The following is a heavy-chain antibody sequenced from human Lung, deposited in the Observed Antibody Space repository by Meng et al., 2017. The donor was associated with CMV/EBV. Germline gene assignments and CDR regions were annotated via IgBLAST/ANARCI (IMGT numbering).Heavy chain of an antibody. CDR3: AGEGRFLEWFALDY. Sequence: GSISTSYSRTWVRQTPGTGLEWIGEINNSGRTNYNPSLVRRVSMSVDKSKKKLSQKLNYVTAADKAVYYCAGEGRFLEWFALDYWGQGTLVTVSS. D-gene: IGHD3-3*01. J-gene: IGHJ4*02. CDR2: INNSGRT. V-gene: IGHV4-4*02. CDR1: GSISTSYS.